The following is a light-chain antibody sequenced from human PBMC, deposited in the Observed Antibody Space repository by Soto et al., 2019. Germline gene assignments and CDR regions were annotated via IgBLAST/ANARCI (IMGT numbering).Light chain of an antibody. CDR2: GAS. J-gene: IGKJ1*01. Sequence: EFVLTQSPGTLSLSPGERATLSCRASQSLSGSYLAWYQQKLGQAPSPLIYGASNRATGIPDRFSGSGSGTDFTLTIGRLEPEDFAVYYCQQYGSSPMAFGQGTKVDIK. CDR1: QSLSGSY. CDR3: QQYGSSPMA. V-gene: IGKV3-20*01.